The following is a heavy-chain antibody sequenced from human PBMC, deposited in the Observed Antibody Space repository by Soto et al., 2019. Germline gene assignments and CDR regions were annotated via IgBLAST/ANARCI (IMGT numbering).Heavy chain of an antibody. D-gene: IGHD2-21*01. CDR3: AREVPRSLSLPIYCYIDL. CDR1: GFTFINYA. J-gene: IGHJ2*01. CDR2: VSGGGDTT. V-gene: IGHV3-23*01. Sequence: EVQLLESGGGLVQPGGSLRLSCEGSGFTFINYALNWVRQAPGKGLEWVSAVSGGGDTTFYADSVMGRFTISRDNSKTTVSLQITSLGLADTAVYYCAREVPRSLSLPIYCYIDLWGRGTLVPVSS.